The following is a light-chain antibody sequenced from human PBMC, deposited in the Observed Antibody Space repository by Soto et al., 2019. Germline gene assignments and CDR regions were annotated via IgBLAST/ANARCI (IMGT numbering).Light chain of an antibody. CDR1: QTVSSN. V-gene: IGKV3-15*01. J-gene: IGKJ4*01. Sequence: EIVMTQSPATLTVSPGERATLSCKASQTVSSNLAWYQQKPGQAPRLLIYGASTRASGVPARFSGSGSGTEFTLTINGLQSEDFAVDYCQQYNIWPPLTFGGGTKVEV. CDR2: GAS. CDR3: QQYNIWPPLT.